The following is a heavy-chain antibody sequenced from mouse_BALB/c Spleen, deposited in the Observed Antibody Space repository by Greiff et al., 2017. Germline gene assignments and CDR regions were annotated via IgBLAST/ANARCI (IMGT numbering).Heavy chain of an antibody. CDR2: INSNGGST. J-gene: IGHJ3*01. V-gene: IGHV5-6-3*01. D-gene: IGHD1-1*01. Sequence: DVMLVESGGGLVQPGGSLKLSCAASGFTFSSYGMSWVRQTPDKRLELVATINSNGGSTYYPDSVKGRFTISRDNAKNTLYLQMSSLKSEDTAMYYCARDTTVVATPFAYWGQGTLVTVSA. CDR3: ARDTTVVATPFAY. CDR1: GFTFSSYG.